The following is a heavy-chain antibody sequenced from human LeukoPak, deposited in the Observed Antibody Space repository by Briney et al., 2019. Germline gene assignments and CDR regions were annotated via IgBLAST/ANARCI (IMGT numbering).Heavy chain of an antibody. J-gene: IGHJ3*02. CDR1: GYTPTELS. D-gene: IGHD1-26*01. V-gene: IGHV1-24*01. Sequence: AASVKVSCKVSGYTPTELSMHWMRQAPGKGLEWMGGFYPEDGETIYAQTFQGRVTMTEDTSTDTAYMELSSLRSEDTAVYYCETGLGGAYHDAFDIWGQGTMVTVSS. CDR2: FYPEDGET. CDR3: ETGLGGAYHDAFDI.